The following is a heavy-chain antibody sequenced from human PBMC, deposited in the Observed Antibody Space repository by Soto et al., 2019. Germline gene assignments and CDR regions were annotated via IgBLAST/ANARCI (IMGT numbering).Heavy chain of an antibody. D-gene: IGHD4-17*01. J-gene: IGHJ6*02. CDR3: ARGYNGDYAYYYGMDV. CDR1: GGSISSGGYS. V-gene: IGHV4-30-2*01. Sequence: SETLSLTCAVSGGSISSGGYSWSWIRQPPGKGLEWTGYIYHSGSTYYNPSLKSRVTISVDRSKNQFSLKLSSVTAADTAVYYCARGYNGDYAYYYGMDVWGQGTTVTVS. CDR2: IYHSGST.